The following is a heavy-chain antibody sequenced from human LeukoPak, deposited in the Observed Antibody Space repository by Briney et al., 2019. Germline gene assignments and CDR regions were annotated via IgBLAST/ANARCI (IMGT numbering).Heavy chain of an antibody. CDR1: GFTFADYA. J-gene: IGHJ3*02. CDR2: IKQDGSEK. V-gene: IGHV3-7*01. D-gene: IGHD6-19*01. Sequence: GGSLRLSCTTSGFTFADYAMSWVRQPPGKGLEWVANIKQDGSEKYYVDSVKGRFTISRDNAKNSLYLQMNSLRAEDTAVYYCARSGQWLADDAFDIWGQGTMVTVSS. CDR3: ARSGQWLADDAFDI.